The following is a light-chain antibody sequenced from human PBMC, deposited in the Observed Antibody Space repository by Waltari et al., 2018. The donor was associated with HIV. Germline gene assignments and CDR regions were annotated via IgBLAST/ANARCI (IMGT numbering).Light chain of an antibody. V-gene: IGKV1-5*03. CDR1: QSGSSW. CDR2: EAS. Sequence: DIQMTQSPSTLSASVGDKVTITCRASQSGSSWLAWYQQKAGRAPKLLIYEASHLQSGVPSRFSGSGSGTEFTLTISSLQPDDFATYYCQQYNSYSWTFGQGTKVEIK. J-gene: IGKJ1*01. CDR3: QQYNSYSWT.